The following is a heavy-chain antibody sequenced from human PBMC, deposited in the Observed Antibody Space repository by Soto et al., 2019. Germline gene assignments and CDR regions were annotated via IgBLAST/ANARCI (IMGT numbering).Heavy chain of an antibody. Sequence: SVKVSCKASRGTFSSYAISWVRQAPGQGLEWMGGIIPIFGTANYAQKFQGRVTITADESTSTAYMELSSLRSEDTAVYYCARDLEGLYYYDSSGSWGQGTMVTVSS. CDR3: ARDLEGLYYYDSSGS. CDR1: RGTFSSYA. CDR2: IIPIFGTA. J-gene: IGHJ3*01. D-gene: IGHD3-22*01. V-gene: IGHV1-69*13.